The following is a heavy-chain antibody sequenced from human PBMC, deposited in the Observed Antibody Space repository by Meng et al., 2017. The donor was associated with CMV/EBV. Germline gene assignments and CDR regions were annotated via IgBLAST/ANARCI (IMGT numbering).Heavy chain of an antibody. CDR3: ATGGGMVVTLLPPTTVDV. CDR2: IYYSGST. D-gene: IGHD4/OR15-4a*01. CDR1: GGSISSYY. V-gene: IGHV4-59*01. Sequence: SETLSLTCTVSGGSISSYYWSWIRQPPGKGLEWIGYIYYSGSTNYNPSLKSRVTISVDTSKNQFSLKLSSVTAADTAVYYCATGGGMVVTLLPPTTVDVWGQGTTVTVSS. J-gene: IGHJ6*02.